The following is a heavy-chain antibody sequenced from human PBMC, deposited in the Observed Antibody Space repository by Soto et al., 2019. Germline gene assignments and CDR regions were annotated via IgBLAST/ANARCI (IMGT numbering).Heavy chain of an antibody. CDR3: AAGGGLPRYY. D-gene: IGHD5-12*01. CDR2: IYHSGST. Sequence: QLQLQESGSGLVKPSQTLSLTCAVSGGSISSGGYSWSWIRQPPGKGLEWIGYIYHSGSTYYNPSLKRRVTIAVDRAKNQFSLKRRSVTAADTAVYYCAAGGGLPRYYWGQGTLVTVSS. V-gene: IGHV4-30-2*01. CDR1: GGSISSGGYS. J-gene: IGHJ4*02.